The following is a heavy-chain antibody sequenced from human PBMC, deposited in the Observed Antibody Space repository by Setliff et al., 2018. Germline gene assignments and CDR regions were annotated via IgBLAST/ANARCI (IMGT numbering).Heavy chain of an antibody. CDR3: ARNWVTAQHYYYGMDV. CDR1: GFTFSSYA. V-gene: IGHV3-23*01. J-gene: IGHJ6*02. CDR2: ISGSGGST. Sequence: GGSLRLSCAVFGFTFSSYAMSWVRQAPGKGLEWVSAISGSGGSTYYADSVKGRFTISRDNSKNTLYLQMDSLRAEDTAVYYCARNWVTAQHYYYGMDVWGQGTTVTVSS. D-gene: IGHD2-21*02.